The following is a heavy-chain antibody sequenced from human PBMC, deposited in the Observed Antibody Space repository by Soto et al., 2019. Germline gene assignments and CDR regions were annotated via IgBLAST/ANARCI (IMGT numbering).Heavy chain of an antibody. Sequence: GGSLRLSCVGSGFSFSSYAMSWVRQSPGWGLEWVSGISGSGGNTYYADSVKGRFTISRDNAKNTLVLEMSSLKVEDTALYYSAKDLGRSASGWNQKSFDFWGQGTPVTVSS. CDR3: AKDLGRSASGWNQKSFDF. D-gene: IGHD6-19*01. V-gene: IGHV3-23*01. CDR1: GFSFSSYA. J-gene: IGHJ4*02. CDR2: ISGSGGNT.